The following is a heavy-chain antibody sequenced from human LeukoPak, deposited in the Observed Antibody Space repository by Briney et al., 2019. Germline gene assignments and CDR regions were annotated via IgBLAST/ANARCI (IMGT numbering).Heavy chain of an antibody. CDR1: GFRFSSYA. Sequence: PRGSLRPSCAASGFRFSSYAMSWVRQAPGEGLEWVSTISGSGGSTYYADSVKGRFTISRDNSKNTLHLQMNSLRAEDTAIYFCAKVRQIVVFIRDAFDIWGQGTMVTVSS. J-gene: IGHJ3*02. CDR3: AKVRQIVVFIRDAFDI. D-gene: IGHD3-22*01. V-gene: IGHV3-23*01. CDR2: ISGSGGST.